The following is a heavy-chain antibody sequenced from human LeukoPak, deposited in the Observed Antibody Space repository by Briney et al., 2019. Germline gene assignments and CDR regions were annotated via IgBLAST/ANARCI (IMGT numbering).Heavy chain of an antibody. CDR3: ARAAFDWLFYFDY. CDR1: GFTVSTNY. D-gene: IGHD3-9*01. Sequence: GGSLRLSCAASGFTVSTNYMSWVRQAPGKGLEWVANIKQDGSEKYYVDSVKGRFTISRDNAKSSLYLQMYSLRAEDAAVYYCARAAFDWLFYFDYWGQGALVTVSS. CDR2: IKQDGSEK. J-gene: IGHJ4*02. V-gene: IGHV3-7*01.